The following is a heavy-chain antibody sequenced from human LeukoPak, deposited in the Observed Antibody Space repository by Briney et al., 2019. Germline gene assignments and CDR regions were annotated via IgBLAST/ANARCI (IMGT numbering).Heavy chain of an antibody. CDR3: AREKPLDY. V-gene: IGHV3-33*01. CDR2: IWYDGSNK. J-gene: IGHJ4*02. Sequence: GGSLRLSCAASGFTFSSYGMHWVRQAPGKGLEWVAVIWYDGSNKYYADSVKGRFTISRDNAKNSLYLQMNSLRAEDTAVYYCAREKPLDYWGQGTLVTVSS. CDR1: GFTFSSYG.